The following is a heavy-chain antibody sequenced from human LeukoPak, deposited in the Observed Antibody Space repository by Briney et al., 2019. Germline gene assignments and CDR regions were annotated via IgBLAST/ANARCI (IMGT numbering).Heavy chain of an antibody. CDR1: GYTFTGYY. V-gene: IGHV1-2*02. J-gene: IGHJ3*02. D-gene: IGHD1-26*01. Sequence: GASVKVSCKASGYTFTGYYMHWVRQAPGQGLEWMGWINPNSGGTNYAQKFQGRVTMTRDTSISTAYMELSRLRSDDTAVYYCARGGFYSGATDAFDIWGQGTMVTVSS. CDR3: ARGGFYSGATDAFDI. CDR2: INPNSGGT.